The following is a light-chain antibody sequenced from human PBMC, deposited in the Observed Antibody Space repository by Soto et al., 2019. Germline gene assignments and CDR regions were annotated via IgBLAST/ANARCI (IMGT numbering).Light chain of an antibody. CDR3: QSYDSSLSVAV. V-gene: IGLV1-40*01. Sequence: QSVLTQSPSVSGAPGQRVTISCTGSSSNIGAGYDVHWYQQLPGTAPKLLIYANSNRPSGVPDRFSGSKSGTSGSLAITGLQAEDEADYYCQSYDSSLSVAVFGGGTKLTVL. J-gene: IGLJ2*01. CDR1: SSNIGAGYD. CDR2: ANS.